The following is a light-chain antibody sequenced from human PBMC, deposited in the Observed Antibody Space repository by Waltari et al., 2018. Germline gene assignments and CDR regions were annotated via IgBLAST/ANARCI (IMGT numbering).Light chain of an antibody. CDR2: GTS. J-gene: IGLJ2*01. Sequence: QSVLTQPPSVSGAPGQRVSISCTGSGSNLGAGYDVHWYQQHPGKAPQLLLYGTSTRPPGVPDRFFGSQSGTSASLAITALQAEDEAEYYCQSYDTSLSVVFGGGTKLTVL. CDR3: QSYDTSLSVV. V-gene: IGLV1-40*01. CDR1: GSNLGAGYD.